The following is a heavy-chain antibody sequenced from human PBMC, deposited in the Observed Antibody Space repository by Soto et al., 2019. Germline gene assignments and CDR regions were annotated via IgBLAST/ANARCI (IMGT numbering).Heavy chain of an antibody. V-gene: IGHV3-21*01. CDR2: ISSSSSYI. CDR3: ARDTDFAEKFDY. Sequence: GGSLRLSCAASGFTFSNYSMNWVRQAPGKGLEWVSSISSSSSYIYYADSVKGRFTISRDNAKNSLYLQMNSLRAEDTAVCYCARDTDFAEKFDYWGQGTLVTVSS. D-gene: IGHD2-21*02. J-gene: IGHJ4*02. CDR1: GFTFSNYS.